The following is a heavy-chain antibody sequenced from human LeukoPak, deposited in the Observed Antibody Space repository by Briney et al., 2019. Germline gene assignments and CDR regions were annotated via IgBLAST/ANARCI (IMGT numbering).Heavy chain of an antibody. D-gene: IGHD3-10*01. CDR2: IKEEGRDK. J-gene: IGHJ4*02. Sequence: GSLRLSCSASAFTSRVYWMSGGRHAPHEGREWGAPIKEEGRDKYYTDSARGGCSISTDKAQNTLCIQMSTVTAADTAPYYSVRDGIREMPGIITIRYDFWGQGTLVTVSS. CDR1: AFTSRVYW. CDR3: VRDGIREMPGIITIRYDF. V-gene: IGHV3-7*05.